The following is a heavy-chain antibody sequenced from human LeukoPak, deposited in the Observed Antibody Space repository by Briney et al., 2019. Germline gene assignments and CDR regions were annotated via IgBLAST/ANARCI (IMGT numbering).Heavy chain of an antibody. CDR3: ASGTETIVTADY. CDR2: IIPIFGTA. Sequence: ASVKVSCKASGGTFSSYATSWVRQAPGQGLEWMGGIIPIFGTANYAQKFQGRVTITADESTSTAYMELSSLRSEDTAVYYCASGTETIVTADYWGQGTLVTVSS. CDR1: GGTFSSYA. V-gene: IGHV1-69*01. J-gene: IGHJ4*02. D-gene: IGHD1/OR15-1a*01.